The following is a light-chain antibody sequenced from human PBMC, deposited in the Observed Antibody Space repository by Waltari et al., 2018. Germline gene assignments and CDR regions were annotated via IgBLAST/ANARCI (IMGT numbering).Light chain of an antibody. J-gene: IGKJ4*01. CDR3: QQYGSSPLLT. V-gene: IGKV3-20*01. CDR2: GAS. Sequence: DIVLTQSPGTLALSPGARANLSCRASQSVSSSYLAWYQQKPGQAPRLLIYGASSRATGIPDRFSGSGSGTDFTLTISRLEPEDFAVYYCQQYGSSPLLTFGGGTKVEIK. CDR1: QSVSSSY.